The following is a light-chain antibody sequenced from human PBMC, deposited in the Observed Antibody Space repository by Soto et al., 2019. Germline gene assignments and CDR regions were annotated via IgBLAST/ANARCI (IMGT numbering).Light chain of an antibody. V-gene: IGLV2-8*01. Sequence: QSALTQPPSAAGSPGQSVTISCTGTSSDVGGYNYVSWYQQHPGKAPKLMIYEVSKRPSGVPDRFSGSKSGNTASLTVSGIQAEDEAHYYCSSYAGSNNLVFGGGTKLTVL. CDR2: EVS. CDR1: SSDVGGYNY. CDR3: SSYAGSNNLV. J-gene: IGLJ2*01.